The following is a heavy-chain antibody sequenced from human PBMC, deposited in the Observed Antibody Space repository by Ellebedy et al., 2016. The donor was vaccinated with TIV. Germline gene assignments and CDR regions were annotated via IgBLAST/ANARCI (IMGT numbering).Heavy chain of an antibody. D-gene: IGHD4-23*01. V-gene: IGHV3-23*01. CDR2: ISGSDEST. CDR1: GFTFSSNG. J-gene: IGHJ4*02. CDR3: TKDSGWEHEY. Sequence: PGGSLRLSCVASGFTFSSNGLSWVRQAPGKGLEWVSCISGSDESTHHADSVQGRFTNSSDNSKNTQYLQMNSLRAEDTAVYSCTKDSGWEHEYWGQGTLVTVSS.